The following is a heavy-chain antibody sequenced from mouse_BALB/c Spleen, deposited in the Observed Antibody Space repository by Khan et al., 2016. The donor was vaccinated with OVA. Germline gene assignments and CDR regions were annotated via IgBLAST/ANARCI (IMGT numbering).Heavy chain of an antibody. CDR3: SRNGFGNYESWDY. D-gene: IGHD2-1*01. J-gene: IGHJ2*01. CDR2: IYPGNSDT. Sequence: VQLKQSGTVLARPGASVKMSCKASGYTFTTYWMHWVKQRPGQGLEWIGTIYPGNSDTNYNQKFKGKAKLTAVTSTNTAYLELNSLTNEDSAVYYWSRNGFGNYESWDYWGQGTTLTVSS. V-gene: IGHV1-5*01. CDR1: GYTFTTYW.